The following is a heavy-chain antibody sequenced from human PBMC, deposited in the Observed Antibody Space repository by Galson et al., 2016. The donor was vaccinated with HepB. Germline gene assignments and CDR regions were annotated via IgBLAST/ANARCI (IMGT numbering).Heavy chain of an antibody. J-gene: IGHJ4*02. Sequence: SLRLSCAGSGFTFSRYNMNWVRQAPGKGLEWLADISISGSTVYYADSVKGRVTISRDNDKNSVYLQMDSLRDEDTAVYYCAREADFYDSTGYFPPFAYWGQGILVTVSS. CDR2: ISISGSTV. V-gene: IGHV3-48*03. D-gene: IGHD3-22*01. CDR1: GFTFSRYN. CDR3: AREADFYDSTGYFPPFAY.